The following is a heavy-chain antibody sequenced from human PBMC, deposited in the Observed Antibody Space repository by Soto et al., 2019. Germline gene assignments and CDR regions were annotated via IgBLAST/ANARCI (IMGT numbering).Heavy chain of an antibody. V-gene: IGHV3-33*01. CDR1: GFTFSSYG. Sequence: QVQLVESGGGVVQPGRSLRLSCAASGFTFSSYGMHWVRQAPGKGLEWVAVIWYDGSNKYYADSVKGRFTISRDNSKNTLYLQMNRLRAEDTAVDYCARAQCDESGGGFDYWGQGTLVTVSS. CDR2: IWYDGSNK. D-gene: IGHD2-15*01. J-gene: IGHJ4*02. CDR3: ARAQCDESGGGFDY.